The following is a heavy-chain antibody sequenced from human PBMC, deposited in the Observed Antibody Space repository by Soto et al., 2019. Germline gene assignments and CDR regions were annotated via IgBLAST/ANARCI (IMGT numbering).Heavy chain of an antibody. CDR2: INAGNGNT. J-gene: IGHJ5*02. D-gene: IGHD2-15*01. CDR3: AREGLGSCSGGSCNWFDP. CDR1: GYTFTSYA. V-gene: IGHV1-3*01. Sequence: QVQLVQSGAEVKKPGASVKVSCKASGYTFTSYAMHWVRQAPGQRLEWMGWINAGNGNTKYSQKFQGRVTITRDTSASTAYMELSSLRSEDTAVYSWAREGLGSCSGGSCNWFDPWGQGTLVTVSS.